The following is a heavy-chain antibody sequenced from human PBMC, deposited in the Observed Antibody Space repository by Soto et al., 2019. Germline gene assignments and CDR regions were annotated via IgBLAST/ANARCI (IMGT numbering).Heavy chain of an antibody. CDR2: IYYSGDT. D-gene: IGHD2-8*01. J-gene: IGHJ3*02. V-gene: IGHV4-59*01. CDR3: ARACCLYSTDPFDI. CDR1: GVSISTYY. Sequence: QVQLQESGPGLVKPSETLSLTCSVSGVSISTYYWSWIRQPPGKGLEWIGYIYYSGDTNYNPSLKSRVTISVDTSKNQFSLELYSVTAADTALYYCARACCLYSTDPFDIWGQGTMVTVSS.